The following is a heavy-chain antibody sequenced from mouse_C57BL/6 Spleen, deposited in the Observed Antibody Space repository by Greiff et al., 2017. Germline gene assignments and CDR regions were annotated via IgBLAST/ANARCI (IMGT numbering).Heavy chain of an antibody. CDR2: ISSGSSTI. D-gene: IGHD2-10*01. V-gene: IGHV5-17*01. CDR3: ASLLLAY. Sequence: EVQLVESGGGLVKPGGSLKLSCAASGFTFSDYGMHWVRQAPEKGLEWVAYISSGSSTIYYADTVKGRFTISRDNAKNTLFLQMTSLRSEDTAMYYCASLLLAYWGQGTLVTVSA. CDR1: GFTFSDYG. J-gene: IGHJ3*01.